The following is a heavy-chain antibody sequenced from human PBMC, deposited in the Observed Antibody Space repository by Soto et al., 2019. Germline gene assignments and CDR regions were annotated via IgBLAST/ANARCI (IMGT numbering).Heavy chain of an antibody. Sequence: TLSLTCSVSGGSINSYWWSWIRQPAGKGLEWIGRVYSSGTTDYNPSLNSRATLSVETSKNQFSLKLSSVTAADTAVYYCARDIGSYAYGEGYWGQGIQVTVSS. J-gene: IGHJ4*02. V-gene: IGHV4-4*07. CDR2: VYSSGTT. D-gene: IGHD3-10*01. CDR1: GGSINSYW. CDR3: ARDIGSYAYGEGY.